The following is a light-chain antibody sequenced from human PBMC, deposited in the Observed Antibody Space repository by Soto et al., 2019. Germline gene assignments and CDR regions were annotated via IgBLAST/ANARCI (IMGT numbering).Light chain of an antibody. CDR3: QQYGSSPLGT. CDR2: GAS. J-gene: IGKJ1*01. V-gene: IGKV3-20*01. Sequence: EIVLTQSPGTLSLSPGERATLSCRASQGIGDTLAWYQQKPGQAPRLLIYGASSRATGIPDRFSGSGSGTDFTLTISRLEPEDFAVYYCQQYGSSPLGTFGQGTKVDIK. CDR1: QGIGDT.